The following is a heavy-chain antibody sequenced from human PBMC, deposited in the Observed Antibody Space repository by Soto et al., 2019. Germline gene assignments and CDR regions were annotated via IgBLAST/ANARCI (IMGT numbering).Heavy chain of an antibody. CDR1: GGSISSYY. J-gene: IGHJ6*03. CDR2: IYYSGST. V-gene: IGHV4-59*01. CDR3: ARASGALSSGSYYKSYYYYYMDV. Sequence: SETLSLTCTVSGGSISSYYWSWIRQPPGKGLEWIGYIYYSGSTNYNPSLKSRVTISVDTSKNQFSLKLSSVTAADTAVYYCARASGALSSGSYYKSYYYYYMDVWGKGTTVTVSS. D-gene: IGHD3-10*01.